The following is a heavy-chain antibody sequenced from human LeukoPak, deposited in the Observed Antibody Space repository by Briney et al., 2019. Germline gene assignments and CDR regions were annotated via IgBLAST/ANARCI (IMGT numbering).Heavy chain of an antibody. Sequence: GGSLRLSCAASGFTFSSYSMNWVRQAPGKGLEWVSSISSSSSYIYYADPVKGRFTISRDNAKNSLYLQMNSLRAEDTAVYYCARDPGYCSGGSCQYYYYYYMDVWGKGTTVTVSS. D-gene: IGHD2-15*01. V-gene: IGHV3-21*01. CDR1: GFTFSSYS. CDR2: ISSSSSYI. J-gene: IGHJ6*03. CDR3: ARDPGYCSGGSCQYYYYYYMDV.